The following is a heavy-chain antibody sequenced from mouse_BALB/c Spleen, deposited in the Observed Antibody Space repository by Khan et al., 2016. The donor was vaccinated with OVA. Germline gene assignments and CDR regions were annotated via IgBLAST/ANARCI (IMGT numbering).Heavy chain of an antibody. CDR1: GFSLTGYG. Sequence: VQLKESGPGLVAPSQSLSITCTVSGFSLTGYGVNWVRQPPGKGLEWLGMIWGDGSTDYNSVLKSRLSISKDNSKSQVFLKMNSLQTDGTARYYCARAYYCNYREAMDYWGQGTSVTVSS. D-gene: IGHD2-10*01. CDR3: ARAYYCNYREAMDY. J-gene: IGHJ4*01. CDR2: IWGDGST. V-gene: IGHV2-6-7*01.